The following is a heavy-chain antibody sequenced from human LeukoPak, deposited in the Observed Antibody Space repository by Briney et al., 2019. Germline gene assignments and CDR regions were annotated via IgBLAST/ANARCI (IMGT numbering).Heavy chain of an antibody. CDR2: IYTSGST. J-gene: IGHJ4*02. Sequence: PSQTLSLTCTVSGGSISSGSYYWSWIRQPAGKGLEWIGRIYTSGSTNYNPSLKSRVTISVDTSKNQFSLKLSSVTVADTAVYYCAATNLATIRPLGYWGQGTLVTVSS. D-gene: IGHD5-12*01. V-gene: IGHV4-61*02. CDR3: AATNLATIRPLGY. CDR1: GGSISSGSYY.